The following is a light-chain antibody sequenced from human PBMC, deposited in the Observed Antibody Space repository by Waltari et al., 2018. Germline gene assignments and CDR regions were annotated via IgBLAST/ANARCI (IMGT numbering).Light chain of an antibody. Sequence: QSALTQPASVSGSPGQSITFSCTGTSSDVGDNKYVSWYQQHPGKAPKLMIYAVNSRPSGVSSRFSGSRSGNTASLTISGLQAEDEADYYCASYTTSSAHYVFGTGTKVTVL. CDR3: ASYTTSSAHYV. J-gene: IGLJ1*01. CDR1: SSDVGDNKY. V-gene: IGLV2-14*01. CDR2: AVN.